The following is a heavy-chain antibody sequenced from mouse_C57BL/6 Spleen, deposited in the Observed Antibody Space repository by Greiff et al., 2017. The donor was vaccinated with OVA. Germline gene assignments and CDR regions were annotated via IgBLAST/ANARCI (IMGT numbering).Heavy chain of an antibody. CDR3: AREVYGIVYAMDY. Sequence: QVQLQQSGPELVKPGASVKISCKASGYAFSSSWMNWVKQRPGKGLEWIGRIYPGDGDTNYNGKFKGKATLTADKSSSTAYMQLSSLTSEDSAVYFCAREVYGIVYAMDYWGQGTSVTVSS. CDR1: GYAFSSSW. CDR2: IYPGDGDT. J-gene: IGHJ4*01. V-gene: IGHV1-82*01. D-gene: IGHD2-1*01.